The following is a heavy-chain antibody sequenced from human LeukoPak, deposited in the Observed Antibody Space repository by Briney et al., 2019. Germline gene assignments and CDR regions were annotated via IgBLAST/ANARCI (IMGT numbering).Heavy chain of an antibody. V-gene: IGHV3-23*01. D-gene: IGHD6-19*01. J-gene: IGHJ4*02. CDR3: VKEAVTPHFDY. Sequence: PGGSPRLSCVASGFAFGDYAMGWVRQAPGKGLEWVSAITNSGGSTYYADSVQGRFTISRDNPKNTLYLQMKSLRVEDTAVYYCVKEAVTPHFDYWGQGTLVTVSS. CDR1: GFAFGDYA. CDR2: ITNSGGST.